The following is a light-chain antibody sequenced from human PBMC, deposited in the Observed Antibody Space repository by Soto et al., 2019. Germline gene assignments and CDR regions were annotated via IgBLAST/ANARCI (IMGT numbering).Light chain of an antibody. V-gene: IGKV3-20*01. J-gene: IGKJ1*01. CDR3: QQYNTWPLTWT. CDR1: QSVSNNY. Sequence: EIVLTQSPGTLSLSPGERATLSCRASQSVSNNYLAWYQQKPGQAPRLLIYATSFRATGIPDRFRGSGSGTDFTLTISSLEPEDSAVYYCQQYNTWPLTWTFGQGTKVDI. CDR2: ATS.